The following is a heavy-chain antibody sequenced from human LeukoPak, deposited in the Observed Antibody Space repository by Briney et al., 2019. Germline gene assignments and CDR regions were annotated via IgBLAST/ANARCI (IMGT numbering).Heavy chain of an antibody. J-gene: IGHJ4*02. Sequence: GESLKISCKGSGYSFTSNCIGWVRQMPGKGLEWMGIIYPGDSDTKYSPSFQGQVTFSADKSISTAYLQWSSLKASDTAMYYCARLMSTSGWPADYWGQGTLVTVSS. CDR3: ARLMSTSGWPADY. CDR1: GYSFTSNC. D-gene: IGHD6-19*01. CDR2: IYPGDSDT. V-gene: IGHV5-51*01.